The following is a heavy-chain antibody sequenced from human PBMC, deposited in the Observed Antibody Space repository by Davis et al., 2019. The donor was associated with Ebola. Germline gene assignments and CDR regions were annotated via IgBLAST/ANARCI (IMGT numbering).Heavy chain of an antibody. D-gene: IGHD4-11*01. J-gene: IGHJ6*02. Sequence: PSETLSLTCTVYGGSFSAYYWSWIRQSPGKGLEWIGEISHSGSTNYNPSLGSRVTMSVDTSKTQFSLKLSSVTAADTAVYYCARAGGPVTTRSGGMVEDLKYYYYGLDVWGQGTTVAVSS. CDR2: ISHSGST. CDR3: ARAGGPVTTRSGGMVEDLKYYYYGLDV. CDR1: GGSFSAYY. V-gene: IGHV4-34*01.